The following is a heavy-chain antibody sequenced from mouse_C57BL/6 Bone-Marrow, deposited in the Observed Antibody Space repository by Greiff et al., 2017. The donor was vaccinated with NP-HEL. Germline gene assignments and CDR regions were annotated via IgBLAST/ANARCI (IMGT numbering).Heavy chain of an antibody. CDR1: GFTFSSYG. D-gene: IGHD1-1*01. Sequence: EVMLVESGGDLVKPGGSLKLSCAASGFTFSSYGMSWVRQTPDKRLEWVATISSGGSYTYYPDSVTGRFTISRDNAKNTLYLQMSSLKSEDTAMYYCARHQNYGSSYDYWYFDVWGTGTTVTVSS. J-gene: IGHJ1*03. V-gene: IGHV5-6*01. CDR3: ARHQNYGSSYDYWYFDV. CDR2: ISSGGSYT.